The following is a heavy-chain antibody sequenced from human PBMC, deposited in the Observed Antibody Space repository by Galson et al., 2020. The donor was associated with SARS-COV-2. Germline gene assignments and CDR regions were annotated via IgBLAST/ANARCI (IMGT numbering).Heavy chain of an antibody. J-gene: IGHJ3*02. CDR1: GGSFSGFY. V-gene: IGHV4-34*01. D-gene: IGHD3-3*01. Sequence: SETLSLTCAVYGGSFSGFYWSWIRQPPGKGLEWIGEINHSGSTNYNPSLKSRVTISVDTSKNQFSLKLSSVTAADTAVYYCARARVITIFGGVITRDAFDIWGQGAMVTVSS. CDR3: ARARVITIFGGVITRDAFDI. CDR2: INHSGST.